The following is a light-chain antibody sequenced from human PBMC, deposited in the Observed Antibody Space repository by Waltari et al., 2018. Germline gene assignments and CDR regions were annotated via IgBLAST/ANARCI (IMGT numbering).Light chain of an antibody. CDR1: QSVSKKY. CDR3: QQYGSSPPWT. CDR2: GAS. V-gene: IGKV3-20*01. Sequence: EIVLTQSPGTLSLSPGERATLSCWASQSVSKKYLAWYQQKPGQAPRLLIYGASSRATGIPDMFSGSGSETDFTLTITRLEPEDFAMYYCQQYGSSPPWTFGQGTKVEIK. J-gene: IGKJ1*01.